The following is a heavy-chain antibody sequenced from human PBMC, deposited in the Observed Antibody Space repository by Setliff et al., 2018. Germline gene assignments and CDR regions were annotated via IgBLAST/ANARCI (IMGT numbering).Heavy chain of an antibody. D-gene: IGHD7-27*01. J-gene: IGHJ4*02. CDR2: IYIGGSA. CDR1: GGSISSYY. Sequence: PSETLSLTCTVSGGSISSYYWSWIRQPAGKGLEWIGHIYIGGSANYNPSLKSRVTISIDTSKNQFSLKLTSVTAADMAVYYCVLTPSNLFDYWGQGTLVTVSS. CDR3: VLTPSNLFDY. V-gene: IGHV4-4*07.